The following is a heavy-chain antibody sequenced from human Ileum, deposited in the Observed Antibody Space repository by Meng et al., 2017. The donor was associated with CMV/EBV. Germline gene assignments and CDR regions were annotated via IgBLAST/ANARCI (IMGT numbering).Heavy chain of an antibody. CDR1: GFTFSRFW. Sequence: GESLKISCAASGFTFSRFWMSWVRQAPGKGLEWVANIKEDGSETYHADSVEGRLTISRDNAKNALHLQMNSLRAEDTGVYYCATEILGGASAFDYWGQGTLVTVSS. CDR3: ATEILGGASAFDY. J-gene: IGHJ4*02. CDR2: IKEDGSET. V-gene: IGHV3-7*01. D-gene: IGHD3-16*01.